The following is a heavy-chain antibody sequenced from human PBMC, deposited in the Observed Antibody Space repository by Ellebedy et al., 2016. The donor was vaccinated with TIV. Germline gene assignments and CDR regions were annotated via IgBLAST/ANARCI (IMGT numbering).Heavy chain of an antibody. D-gene: IGHD6-13*01. J-gene: IGHJ4*02. Sequence: PGGSLRLSCAASGFTFSSYSMNWVRKAPGKGLGWVASITGSSSYMFYSDSVKGRFTISRDNAKNSLYLQMNSLRAEDTAVYYCSRGIAAVMYWGQGTLVTVSS. V-gene: IGHV3-21*01. CDR3: SRGIAAVMY. CDR1: GFTFSSYS. CDR2: ITGSSSYM.